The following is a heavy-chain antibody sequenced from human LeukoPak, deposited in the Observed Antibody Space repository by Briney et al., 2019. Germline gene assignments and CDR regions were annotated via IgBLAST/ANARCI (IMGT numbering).Heavy chain of an antibody. CDR1: GGSISSSSYY. D-gene: IGHD5-18*01. CDR3: ARMTTVDTAMSSNFDF. J-gene: IGHJ4*02. Sequence: PSETLSLTCTVSGGSISSSSYYWVWIRQPPGKGLEWIGSIYYSGSTYYNPSLKSRVTMSVDTSKNQFSLKLSSVTAADTAVYYCARMTTVDTAMSSNFDFWGQGTLVTVSS. CDR2: IYYSGST. V-gene: IGHV4-39*01.